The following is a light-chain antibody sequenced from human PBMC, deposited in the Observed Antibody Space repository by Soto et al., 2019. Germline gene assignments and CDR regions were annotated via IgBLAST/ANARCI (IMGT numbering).Light chain of an antibody. CDR2: VVS. CDR3: HQYSTRPHT. Sequence: ETVLTQSPGTLSLSTGEGATLSCRASQTVGASQLAWYQQKPGQSPRLLIYVVSNRATDIPDRFGGSGSGTDFTLTISRLAPEDLAVYYCHQYSTRPHTFGQGTKLEIK. J-gene: IGKJ2*01. V-gene: IGKV3-20*01. CDR1: QTVGASQ.